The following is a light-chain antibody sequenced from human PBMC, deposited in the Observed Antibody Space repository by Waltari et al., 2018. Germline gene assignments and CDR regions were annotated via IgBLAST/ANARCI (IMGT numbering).Light chain of an antibody. V-gene: IGLV2-8*01. CDR1: SIDVGGYNH. Sequence: QSALTQPPSASGSPGQSVTISCSGPSIDVGGYNHVSWHQQHPGKAPKLMIFEVSKRPSGVPDRFSGSKSGNTASLTISGVHTEDEADYYCSSFAGGGNPVLFGGGTKLTVL. CDR2: EVS. CDR3: SSFAGGGNPVL. J-gene: IGLJ2*01.